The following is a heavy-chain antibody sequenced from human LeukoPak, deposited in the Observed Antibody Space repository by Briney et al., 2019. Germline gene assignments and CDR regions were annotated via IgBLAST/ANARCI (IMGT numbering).Heavy chain of an antibody. V-gene: IGHV3-7*03. J-gene: IGHJ4*02. CDR1: GFNFSSYW. CDR2: IKQDGSEK. CDR3: ARGVTMVRGSISYYFDY. D-gene: IGHD3-10*01. Sequence: GGSLRLSCAASGFNFSSYWMSWVRQAPGKGLEWVANIKQDGSEKYYVDSVKGRFTISRDNAKNSLYLQMNSLRVEDTAVYYCARGVTMVRGSISYYFDYWGQGTLVTVSS.